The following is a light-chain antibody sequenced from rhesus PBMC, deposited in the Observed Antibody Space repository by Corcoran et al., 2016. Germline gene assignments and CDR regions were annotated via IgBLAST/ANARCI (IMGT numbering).Light chain of an antibody. J-gene: IGKJ4*01. Sequence: DIQMTQSPSSLSASVGDTVTITCRASQGISSYLHWFQQTPGKAPKLLIYAASSLESGVPSRFSGSGSGTDFTLTISSLQPEDFAVYYCLQHNSYPLTFGGGTKVELK. CDR2: AAS. CDR1: QGISSY. V-gene: IGKV1-28*03. CDR3: LQHNSYPLT.